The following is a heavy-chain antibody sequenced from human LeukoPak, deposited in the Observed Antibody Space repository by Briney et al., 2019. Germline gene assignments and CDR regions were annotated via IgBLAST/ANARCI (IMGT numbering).Heavy chain of an antibody. D-gene: IGHD3-3*01. V-gene: IGHV6-1*01. CDR2: TYYRSQWYN. CDR3: ARRSETYSFDY. Sequence: SQTLSLTCAISGDSVSSNSAAWNWIGQSPSRGLEWLGRTYYRSQWYNDYAVSVKGRITINADTSKNQFSLQLNSVTPEDTAVYYCARRSETYSFDYWGQGTLVTVSS. J-gene: IGHJ4*02. CDR1: GDSVSSNSAA.